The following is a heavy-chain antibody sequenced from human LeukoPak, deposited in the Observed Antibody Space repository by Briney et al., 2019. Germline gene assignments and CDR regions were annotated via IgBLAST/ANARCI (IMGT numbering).Heavy chain of an antibody. J-gene: IGHJ1*01. V-gene: IGHV3-21*01. Sequence: PGGSPRLSCAASAFTFSNYSMNWVRQAPGKGLEWVSSISSSSSYIYYADSVKGRFTISRDNAKNSLYLQMNSLRAEDTAVYYCARDFGVRDSAEYFQHWGQGTLVTVSS. CDR2: ISSSSSYI. D-gene: IGHD3-3*01. CDR3: ARDFGVRDSAEYFQH. CDR1: AFTFSNYS.